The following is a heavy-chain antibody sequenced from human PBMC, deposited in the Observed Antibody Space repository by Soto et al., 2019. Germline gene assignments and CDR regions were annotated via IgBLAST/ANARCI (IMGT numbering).Heavy chain of an antibody. CDR2: IYYSGST. J-gene: IGHJ4*02. CDR1: GGSISSSGYY. Sequence: SETLSLTCTVSGGSISSSGYYWSWIRQHPGKGLEWIGYIYYSGSTYYNPSLKSRVTISVDTSKNQFSLKLSSVTAADTAVYYCARGRRDYYFDYWGQGTLVTVSS. V-gene: IGHV4-31*03. CDR3: ARGRRDYYFDY.